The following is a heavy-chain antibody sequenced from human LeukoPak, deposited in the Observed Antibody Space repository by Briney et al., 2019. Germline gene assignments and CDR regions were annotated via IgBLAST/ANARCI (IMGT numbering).Heavy chain of an antibody. CDR3: GSTSYTPPRKSRATIAVHTPKHLSSLKLSSVTAADTALYYCAREGARWEPRFSAFAI. CDR2: IYTSGST. D-gene: IGHD2/OR15-2a*01. J-gene: IGHJ3*02. CDR1: GGSFSGYY. V-gene: IGHV4-4*08. Sequence: SETRSLTCAVDGGSFSGYYWSWIRQPPGKGLEWIGYIYTSGSTSYNPSLKGRVPISGDTSKDQFSLRWAGGTVADRPGNYGGSTSYTPPRKSRATIAVHTPKHLSSLKLSSVTAADTALYYCAREGARWEPRFSAFAIWGQGPMVTVSS.